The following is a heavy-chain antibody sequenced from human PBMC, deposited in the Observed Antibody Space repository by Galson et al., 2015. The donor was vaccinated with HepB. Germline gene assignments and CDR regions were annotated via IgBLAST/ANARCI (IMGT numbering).Heavy chain of an antibody. CDR2: MSSSTNYI. V-gene: IGHV3-21*01. CDR3: ATNTPAAVMRASGMDV. D-gene: IGHD2-2*01. Sequence: SLRLSCAASGFTFSSFGMNWVRQAPGKGLEWVSSMSSSTNYIYYADSVKGRFTVSIDNAKNSLFLQMNSLRAEDTAVYYCATNTPAAVMRASGMDVWGQGTAVTVSS. J-gene: IGHJ6*02. CDR1: GFTFSSFG.